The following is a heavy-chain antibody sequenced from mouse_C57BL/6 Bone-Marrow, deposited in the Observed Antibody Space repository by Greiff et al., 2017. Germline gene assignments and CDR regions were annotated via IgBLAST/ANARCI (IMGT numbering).Heavy chain of an antibody. D-gene: IGHD2-2*01. CDR1: GYTFTSYW. Sequence: QVQLQQPGAELVRPGSSVKLSCKASGYTFTSYWMHWVKQRPIQGLEWIGNIDPSDSETHYNQKFKDKATLTVDKSSSTAYMQLSSLTSEDSAVYYCARSTMVSQYYFDYWGQGTTLTVSS. CDR3: ARSTMVSQYYFDY. V-gene: IGHV1-52*01. CDR2: IDPSDSET. J-gene: IGHJ2*01.